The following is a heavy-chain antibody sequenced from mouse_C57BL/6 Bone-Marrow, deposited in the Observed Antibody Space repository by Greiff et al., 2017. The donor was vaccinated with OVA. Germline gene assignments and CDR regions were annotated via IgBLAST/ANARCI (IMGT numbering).Heavy chain of an antibody. CDR1: GFNIKDDY. V-gene: IGHV14-4*01. CDR3: TTKDYYGSSYYAMDY. Sequence: EVQLVESGAELVRPGASVKLSCTASGFNIKDDYMHWVKQRPEQGLEWIGWIDPENGDTEYASKFQGKATITADTSSNTAYLQLSHLTSEDTAVYYCTTKDYYGSSYYAMDYWGQGTSVTVSS. J-gene: IGHJ4*01. CDR2: IDPENGDT. D-gene: IGHD1-1*01.